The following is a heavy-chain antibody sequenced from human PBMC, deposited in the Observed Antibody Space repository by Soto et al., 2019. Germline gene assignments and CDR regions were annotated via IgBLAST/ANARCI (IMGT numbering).Heavy chain of an antibody. CDR2: IYYSGST. D-gene: IGHD2-21*02. CDR1: GGSISSYY. V-gene: IGHV4-59*08. CDR3: ARHAGRGDPDFEY. J-gene: IGHJ4*02. Sequence: SETLSLTCTVSGGSISSYYWSWIRQPPGKGLEWIGYIYYSGSTNYNPSLKSRVTISVDTSKNQFSLKLSSVTAADTAVYYCARHAGRGDPDFEYWGQGTLVTVSS.